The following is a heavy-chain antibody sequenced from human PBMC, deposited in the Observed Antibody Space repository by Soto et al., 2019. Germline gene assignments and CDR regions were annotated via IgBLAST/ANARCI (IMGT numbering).Heavy chain of an antibody. CDR3: AKNSAATIRVGYDY. J-gene: IGHJ4*02. D-gene: IGHD5-12*01. V-gene: IGHV3-23*01. CDR2: IVASGGIT. Sequence: EVQLLESGGGLAQPGGSLRLSCAASGFTFSSYPMSWVRQAPGQGLEWVSGIVASGGITYYADSVKGRFTISRDNSKNTLYLQMNSQGAEDTAVYYCAKNSAATIRVGYDYWGQGTLVTVSS. CDR1: GFTFSSYP.